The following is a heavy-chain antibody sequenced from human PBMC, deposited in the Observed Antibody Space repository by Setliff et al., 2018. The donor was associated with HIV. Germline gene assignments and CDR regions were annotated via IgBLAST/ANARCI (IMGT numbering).Heavy chain of an antibody. CDR3: AKVSSPYTTSSFVLDY. J-gene: IGHJ4*02. V-gene: IGHV3-23*01. D-gene: IGHD6-6*01. Sequence: PGGSLRLSCVASGFAFSTFDMNWVRQTPGKGLEWVAAVGVDSDATYYADSVKGRFTISRDNSKNTVYLQMNSLRLEDTAVYYCAKVSSPYTTSSFVLDYWGQGTLVTVSS. CDR1: GFAFSTFD. CDR2: VGVDSDAT.